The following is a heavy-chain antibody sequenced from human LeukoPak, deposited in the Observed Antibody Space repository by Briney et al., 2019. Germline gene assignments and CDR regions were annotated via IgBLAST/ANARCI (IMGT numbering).Heavy chain of an antibody. D-gene: IGHD3-16*01. V-gene: IGHV5-51*01. CDR3: ARQLVSYYDYVWGHNWFDP. CDR1: GYSFTRYW. J-gene: IGHJ5*02. CDR2: IYPGDSDI. Sequence: GESLKISCKGSGYSFTRYWIGWVRQMPGKGLEWMGIIYPGDSDIKYSPSFQGQVTISADKSISTAYLQWSSLKASDTAMYYCARQLVSYYDYVWGHNWFDPWGQGTLVTVSS.